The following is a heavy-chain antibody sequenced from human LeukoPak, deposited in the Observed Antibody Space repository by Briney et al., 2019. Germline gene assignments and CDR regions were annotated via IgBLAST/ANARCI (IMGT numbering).Heavy chain of an antibody. V-gene: IGHV3-7*03. CDR3: ARNNGMDV. CDR2: VNRDGSET. Sequence: GGSLRLSCAASGFALSSHWMTWVRQVPGRGPEWVANVNRDGSETYYLDSVKGRFTISKDNAKNSLYLQMNSLRAVDTALYHCARNNGMDVWGQGTTVIVSS. J-gene: IGHJ6*02. CDR1: GFALSSHW.